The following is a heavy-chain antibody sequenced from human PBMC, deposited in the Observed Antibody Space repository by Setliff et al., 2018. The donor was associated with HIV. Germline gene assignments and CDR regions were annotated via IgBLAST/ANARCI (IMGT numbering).Heavy chain of an antibody. CDR1: GGSISSSSTY. V-gene: IGHV4-39*01. Sequence: SETLSLTCTVSGGSISSSSTYWGWIRQPPGKGLEWIGNIFYTGTTYYNPSLKSRVTISVDTSRNQFSLKLSSVTAADTAVYYCARSPAAEGYWGQGTLVTVSS. D-gene: IGHD6-13*01. CDR2: IFYTGTT. CDR3: ARSPAAEGY. J-gene: IGHJ4*02.